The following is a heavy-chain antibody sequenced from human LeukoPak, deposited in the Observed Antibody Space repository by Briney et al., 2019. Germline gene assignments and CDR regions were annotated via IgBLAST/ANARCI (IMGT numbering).Heavy chain of an antibody. CDR3: ARENNRHVFDY. V-gene: IGHV3-30*04. Sequence: PGRSLRLSCAASGFTFSSYAMHWVRQAPGKGLEWVAVISYDGSNKYYADSVKGRFTISRDNSKNTLYLQMNSLRAEDTAVYYCARENNRHVFDYWGQGTLVTVSS. CDR2: ISYDGSNK. D-gene: IGHD1-14*01. CDR1: GFTFSSYA. J-gene: IGHJ4*02.